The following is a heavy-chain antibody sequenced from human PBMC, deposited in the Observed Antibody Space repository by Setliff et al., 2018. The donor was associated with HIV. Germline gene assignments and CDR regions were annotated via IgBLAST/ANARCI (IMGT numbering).Heavy chain of an antibody. CDR2: IYSDGST. V-gene: IGHV3-66*02. CDR1: GFTFSSYE. Sequence: PSETLSLSCAASGFTFSSYEMSWVRQAPGKGLEWVSTIYSDGSTYHADSVNGRFTLSRDISENALYLQIDSLRPEDTAVYYCARLRLYNSALDYWGQGTLVTVSS. J-gene: IGHJ4*02. CDR3: ARLRLYNSALDY. D-gene: IGHD3-10*01.